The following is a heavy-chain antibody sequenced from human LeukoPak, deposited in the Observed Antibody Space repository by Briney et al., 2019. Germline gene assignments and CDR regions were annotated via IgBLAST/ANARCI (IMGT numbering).Heavy chain of an antibody. CDR1: GGSISRHF. D-gene: IGHD3-22*01. Sequence: HPSETLSLTCSVSGGSISRHFWSWIRQPPGKGLDWIAFIHYSGRTKYNPSLQSRVTISIDTSENNFSLKLTSVTAADTAVYYCARLLDNDSSGEPDTFGMWGQWTVVSVSS. V-gene: IGHV4-59*11. J-gene: IGHJ3*02. CDR2: IHYSGRT. CDR3: ARLLDNDSSGEPDTFGM.